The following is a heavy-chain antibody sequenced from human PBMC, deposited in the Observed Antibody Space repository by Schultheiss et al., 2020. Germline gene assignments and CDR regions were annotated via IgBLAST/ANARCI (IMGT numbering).Heavy chain of an antibody. D-gene: IGHD2-21*01. Sequence: GESLKISCAASGFTFSSYAMHWVRQAPGKGLEWVAVISYDGSNKYYADSVKGRFTISRDNSKNTLYLQMNSLRAEDTAVYYCAKVGAAYCGGDCYSDYWGQGTLVTVSS. CDR1: GFTFSSYA. V-gene: IGHV3-30*07. J-gene: IGHJ4*02. CDR3: AKVGAAYCGGDCYSDY. CDR2: ISYDGSNK.